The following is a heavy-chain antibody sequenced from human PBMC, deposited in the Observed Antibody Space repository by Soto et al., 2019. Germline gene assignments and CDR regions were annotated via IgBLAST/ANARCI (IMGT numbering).Heavy chain of an antibody. D-gene: IGHD2-8*01. J-gene: IGHJ4*02. Sequence: SVKVSCKASGGTFSSYAISWVRQAPGQGLEWMGGIIPIFGTANYAQKFQGRVTITADESTSTAYMELSRLRSEDTAVYYCATSAVGYCTNGVCLDLHYWGPGTMVTVYS. CDR3: ATSAVGYCTNGVCLDLHY. V-gene: IGHV1-69*13. CDR2: IIPIFGTA. CDR1: GGTFSSYA.